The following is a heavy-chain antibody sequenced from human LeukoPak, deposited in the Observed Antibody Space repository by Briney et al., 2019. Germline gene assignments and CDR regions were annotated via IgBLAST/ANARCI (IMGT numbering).Heavy chain of an antibody. V-gene: IGHV3-11*04. D-gene: IGHD3/OR15-3a*01. Sequence: PGGSLRLSCAASGFTFRDSYMTWIRQAPGKGLEWVSYISGTGNTIYYADSVKGRFTSSRDNAKNSVYLQMNSLRGEDTAVYYCARPYYEGSTAYLNWGQGTLVTVSS. CDR1: GFTFRDSY. CDR3: ARPYYEGSTAYLN. CDR2: ISGTGNTI. J-gene: IGHJ4*02.